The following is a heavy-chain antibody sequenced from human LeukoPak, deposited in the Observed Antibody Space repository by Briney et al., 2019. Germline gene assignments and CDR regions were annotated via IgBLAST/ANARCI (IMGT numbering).Heavy chain of an antibody. CDR1: GGSMSNYY. CDR2: IYYSGST. V-gene: IGHV4-59*01. CDR3: ARVVRYRSSTSCYAYYYYYYMDV. D-gene: IGHD2-2*01. J-gene: IGHJ6*03. Sequence: SETLSLTCTVSGGSMSNYYWSWIRQPPGKGLEWIGYIYYSGSTNYNPSLKSRVTISVDTSKNQFSLKLSSVTAADTAAYYCARVVRYRSSTSCYAYYYYYYMDVWGKGTTVTISS.